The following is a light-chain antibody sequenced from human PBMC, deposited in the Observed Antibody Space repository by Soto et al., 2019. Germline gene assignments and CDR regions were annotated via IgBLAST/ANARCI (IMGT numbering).Light chain of an antibody. CDR1: QTVSDW. CDR2: KTY. J-gene: IGKJ5*01. CDR3: QPYNNSSIT. V-gene: IGKV1-5*03. Sequence: IQMTRSPSTLPASVGDRVTSTCRASQTVSDWLAWYQQKPGKAPQPLIYKTYILESGVPSRFSGSGSGTEFTITISSLQPDDFATYYCQPYNNSSITFGPGTRLEIK.